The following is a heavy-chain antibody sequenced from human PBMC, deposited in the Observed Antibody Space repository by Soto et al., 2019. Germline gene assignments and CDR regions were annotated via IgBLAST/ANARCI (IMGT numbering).Heavy chain of an antibody. Sequence: QVQLQESGPGLVKPSETLSLTCTVSGGSISSYYWSWIRQPPGKGLEWIGYIYYSGSTNYNPSLKSRVTISADTSKNQFSLKLSSVTAADTAVYYCARGIAAAGPNWFDPWGQGTLVTVSS. D-gene: IGHD6-13*01. J-gene: IGHJ5*02. CDR2: IYYSGST. CDR3: ARGIAAAGPNWFDP. V-gene: IGHV4-59*01. CDR1: GGSISSYY.